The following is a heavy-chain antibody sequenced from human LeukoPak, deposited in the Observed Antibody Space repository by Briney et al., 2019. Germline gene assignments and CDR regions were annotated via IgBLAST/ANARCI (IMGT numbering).Heavy chain of an antibody. CDR2: SSSSSSTI. J-gene: IGHJ4*02. Sequence: GSLRLSCAASGFTFSSYSMNWVRQAPGKGLEWVSYSSSSSSTIYYADSVKGRFTISRDNAKNSLYLQMNSLRAEDTAVYYCAKNYGGWFFDYWGQGTLVTVSS. V-gene: IGHV3-48*01. CDR3: AKNYGGWFFDY. CDR1: GFTFSSYS. D-gene: IGHD6-19*01.